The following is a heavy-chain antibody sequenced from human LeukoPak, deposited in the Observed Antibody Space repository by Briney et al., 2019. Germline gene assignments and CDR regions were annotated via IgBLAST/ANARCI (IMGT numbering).Heavy chain of an antibody. Sequence: ASVKVSCKASGFTITGAYMRWVRQAPGQGLEWMGWINPNSGETRYEQKFQGRVTMTRDTSIDTVHMELGSLTSDDTAVYYCARVLFNSGYDSWGQGTLVTVSS. CDR1: GFTITGAY. V-gene: IGHV1-2*02. D-gene: IGHD3-9*01. J-gene: IGHJ5*01. CDR2: INPNSGET. CDR3: ARVLFNSGYDS.